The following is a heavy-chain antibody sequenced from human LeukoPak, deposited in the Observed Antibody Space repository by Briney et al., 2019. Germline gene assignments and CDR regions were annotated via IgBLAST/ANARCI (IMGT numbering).Heavy chain of an antibody. Sequence: SETLSLTCAVYGGSFSGYYWSWIRQPPGKGLEWIGEINHSGSTNYNPSLKSRVTISVDTSKNQFSLQLNSVTPEDTAVYYCARDFNAVSQGFDYWGQGTLVTVSS. V-gene: IGHV4-34*01. CDR1: GGSFSGYY. CDR3: ARDFNAVSQGFDY. CDR2: INHSGST. D-gene: IGHD3-3*01. J-gene: IGHJ4*02.